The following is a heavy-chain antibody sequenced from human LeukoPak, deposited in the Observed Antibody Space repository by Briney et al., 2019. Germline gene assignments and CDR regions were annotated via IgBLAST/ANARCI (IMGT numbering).Heavy chain of an antibody. CDR2: IYHGGST. D-gene: IGHD3-10*01. V-gene: IGHV4-4*02. CDR3: ARAPWDSYYNSYFDY. CDR1: GGSISSSYW. Sequence: SETLSLTCTVSGGSISSSYWWSWVRQPPGKGLEWLGEIYHGGSTNYNTSLKSRVSISIDKSKSQFSLELTSVTAADTAVYFCARAPWDSYYNSYFDYWGQGTLVTVSS. J-gene: IGHJ4*02.